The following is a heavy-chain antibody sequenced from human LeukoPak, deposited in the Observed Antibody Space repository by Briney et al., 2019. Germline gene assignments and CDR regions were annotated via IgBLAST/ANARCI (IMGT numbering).Heavy chain of an antibody. CDR1: GGSFSGYY. D-gene: IGHD2-21*02. Sequence: SETLSLTCAVYGGSFSGYYWSWIRQPPGKGLEWIGEINHSGSTNYNPSLKSRVTISIDTSKNQFSLKLSSVTAADTAVYYCAREAYCGGDCYSGFDYWGQGTLVTVSS. J-gene: IGHJ4*02. CDR2: INHSGST. V-gene: IGHV4-34*01. CDR3: AREAYCGGDCYSGFDY.